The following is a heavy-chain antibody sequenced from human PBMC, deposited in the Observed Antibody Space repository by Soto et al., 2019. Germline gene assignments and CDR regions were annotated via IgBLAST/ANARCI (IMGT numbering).Heavy chain of an antibody. Sequence: ASVKVSCKASGYTFTSYGISWVRQAPGQGLEWMGWISAYNGNTNYAQKLQGRVTMTTDTSTSTAYMELGSLRSDDTAVYYCARDDYGDYAETYYYYGMDVWGQGTTVTSP. CDR1: GYTFTSYG. CDR2: ISAYNGNT. CDR3: ARDDYGDYAETYYYYGMDV. J-gene: IGHJ6*02. D-gene: IGHD4-17*01. V-gene: IGHV1-18*04.